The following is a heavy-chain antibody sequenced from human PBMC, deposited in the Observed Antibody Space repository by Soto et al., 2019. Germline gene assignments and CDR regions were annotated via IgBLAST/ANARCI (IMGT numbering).Heavy chain of an antibody. V-gene: IGHV2-5*02. Sequence: QITLKESGPTVVRPTETLTLTCRFSGFSLTTSGVGVGWIRQSPVKAPEWLALIYWDDDKRYSASLKSRLSITKDTSKNQVVLTLSDLDPTDTATYYCAHRVLRTVFGLVTTTAIYFDFWGQGTPVAVSS. D-gene: IGHD3-3*01. CDR2: IYWDDDK. J-gene: IGHJ4*02. CDR3: AHRVLRTVFGLVTTTAIYFDF. CDR1: GFSLTTSGVG.